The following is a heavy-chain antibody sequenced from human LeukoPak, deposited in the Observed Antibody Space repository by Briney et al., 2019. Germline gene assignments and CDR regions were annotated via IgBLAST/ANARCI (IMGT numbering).Heavy chain of an antibody. D-gene: IGHD3-9*01. J-gene: IGHJ6*02. Sequence: GRSLRLSCAASGFTFSSYAMHWVRQAPGKGLEWVAVISYDGSNKYYADSVKGRFTISRDNSKNTLYLQMNSLRAEDTAVYYCASLRYFDWLDHYYYYGMDVRGQGTTVTVSS. CDR3: ASLRYFDWLDHYYYYGMDV. CDR2: ISYDGSNK. V-gene: IGHV3-30-3*01. CDR1: GFTFSSYA.